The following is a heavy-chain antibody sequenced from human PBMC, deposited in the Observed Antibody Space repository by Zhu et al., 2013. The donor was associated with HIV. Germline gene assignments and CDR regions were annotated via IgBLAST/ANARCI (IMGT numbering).Heavy chain of an antibody. Sequence: QVQLVQSGAEVKKPGSSVKVSCKASGGTFSSYAISWVRQAPGQGLEWMGGIIPIFGTANYAQKFQGRVTITADESTSTAYMELSSLRSEDTAVYYCARDRGTMVRGAEDNWFDPGAREPWSPSPQ. CDR1: GGTFSSYA. D-gene: IGHD3-10*01. V-gene: IGHV1-69*12. CDR2: IIPIFGTA. J-gene: IGHJ5*02. CDR3: ARDRGTMVRGAEDNWFDP.